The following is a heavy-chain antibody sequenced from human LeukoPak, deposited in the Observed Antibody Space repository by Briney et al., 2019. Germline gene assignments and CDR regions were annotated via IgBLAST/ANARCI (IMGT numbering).Heavy chain of an antibody. D-gene: IGHD2-2*01. Sequence: GGSLRLSCAASGFTFSSYAMSWVRQAPGKGLEWVSAISGSGGSTYYADSVKGRFTISRDNSKNTLYLQMNSLRAEDTAVYYCAKGPPSTYCSSTSCRNYDACDIWGQGTMVTVSS. CDR3: AKGPPSTYCSSTSCRNYDACDI. J-gene: IGHJ3*02. CDR1: GFTFSSYA. CDR2: ISGSGGST. V-gene: IGHV3-23*01.